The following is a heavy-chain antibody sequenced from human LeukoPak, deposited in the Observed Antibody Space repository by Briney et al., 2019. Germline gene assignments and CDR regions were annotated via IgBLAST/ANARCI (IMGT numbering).Heavy chain of an antibody. CDR2: IYTRGST. CDR3: ARGRYCSADICSGGDAFDI. J-gene: IGHJ3*02. Sequence: SETLSLTCTVSGGSINNYYWSWIRQPAGKGLEWIGRIYTRGSTNYHPSLKSRVTMSVDTSKNQFSLKLSSVTAADTAVYYCARGRYCSADICSGGDAFDIWGQGTMVSVSS. D-gene: IGHD2-15*01. V-gene: IGHV4-4*07. CDR1: GGSINNYY.